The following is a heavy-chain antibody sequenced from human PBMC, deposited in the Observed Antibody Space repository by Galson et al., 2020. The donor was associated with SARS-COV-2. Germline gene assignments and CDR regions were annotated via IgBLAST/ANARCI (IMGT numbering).Heavy chain of an antibody. V-gene: IGHV1-2*02. Sequence: ASVKVSCEASGYTFTGYYMHWVRQAPGQGLEWMGWINPNSGGTNYAQKFQGRVTMTRDTSISTAYMELSRLRSDDTAVYYCARANNYYGSGSYYPDYWGQGTLVTVSS. D-gene: IGHD3-10*01. CDR1: GYTFTGYY. CDR3: ARANNYYGSGSYYPDY. J-gene: IGHJ4*02. CDR2: INPNSGGT.